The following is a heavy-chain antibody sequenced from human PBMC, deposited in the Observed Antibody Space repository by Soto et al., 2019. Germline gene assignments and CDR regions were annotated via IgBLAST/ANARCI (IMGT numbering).Heavy chain of an antibody. J-gene: IGHJ3*02. D-gene: IGHD5-12*01. CDR1: GYTFTSYG. V-gene: IGHV1-18*01. CDR3: AVVATREGAFDI. Sequence: ASVKVSWKASGYTFTSYGISWVRQAPGQGLEWMGWISAYNGNTNYAQKLQGRVTMTTDTSTSTAYMELRSLRSDDTAVYYCAVVATREGAFDIWGQGTMVTISS. CDR2: ISAYNGNT.